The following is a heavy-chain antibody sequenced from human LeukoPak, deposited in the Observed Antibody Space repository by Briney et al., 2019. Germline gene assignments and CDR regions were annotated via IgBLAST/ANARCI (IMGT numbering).Heavy chain of an antibody. V-gene: IGHV3-23*01. D-gene: IGHD3-10*01. CDR1: GFTFSTYA. CDR3: AKGDFYGSGRDYYYYMDV. J-gene: IGHJ6*03. Sequence: GGSLRLSCAASGFTFSTYAMSWVRQAPGKGLEWVSAISGSGGRTYYADSVKGRFTISRDNSKNTLYLQMNSLRAEDTAVYNCAKGDFYGSGRDYYYYMDVWGKGTTVTISS. CDR2: ISGSGGRT.